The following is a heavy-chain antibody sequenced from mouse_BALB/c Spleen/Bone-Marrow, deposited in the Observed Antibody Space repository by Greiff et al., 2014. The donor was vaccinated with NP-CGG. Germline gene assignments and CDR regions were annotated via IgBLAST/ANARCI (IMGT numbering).Heavy chain of an antibody. CDR2: ISNGSSTI. CDR1: GFTFSSFG. J-gene: IGHJ4*01. V-gene: IGHV5-17*02. D-gene: IGHD2-4*01. CDR3: ARKGAMITHYYAMDY. Sequence: EVKLQESGGGLVQPGGSRKLSCAASGFTFSSFGMHWVRQAPEKGLEWVAYISNGSSTIYYADTVKGRFTISRDNPKNTLFLQMTSLRSEDTAMYYCARKGAMITHYYAMDYWGQRTSVTVSS.